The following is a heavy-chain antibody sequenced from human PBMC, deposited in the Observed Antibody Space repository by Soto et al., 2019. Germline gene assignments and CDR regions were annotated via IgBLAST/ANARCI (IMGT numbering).Heavy chain of an antibody. CDR1: GFISSIYA. D-gene: IGHD5-18*01. V-gene: IGHV3-23*01. CDR2: IGTSGGST. Sequence: EVQLLESGGGLGQPGGSLRLPCAASGFISSIYAMSWVRQAPGKGLALVSTIGTSGGSTYYADSVKGRFTISRDNSKNTLYLQMNSLRAEDTAVYYCAKDGLGAYSYGSYYFDYWGQGTLVTVSS. J-gene: IGHJ4*02. CDR3: AKDGLGAYSYGSYYFDY.